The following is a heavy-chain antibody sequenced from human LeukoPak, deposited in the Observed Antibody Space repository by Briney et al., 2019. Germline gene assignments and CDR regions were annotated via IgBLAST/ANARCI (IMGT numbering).Heavy chain of an antibody. Sequence: GGSLRLSCAASGFTFSSQAMSWVRQAPGKGLEWVSGNSASGDRTHYADSVKGRFTISRDSSKNTLYLQMNSLRVEDTAVYYCARGNNWNDCYQWGQGTLVTVSS. D-gene: IGHD1-1*01. CDR3: ARGNNWNDCYQ. V-gene: IGHV3-23*01. CDR1: GFTFSSQA. J-gene: IGHJ4*02. CDR2: NSASGDRT.